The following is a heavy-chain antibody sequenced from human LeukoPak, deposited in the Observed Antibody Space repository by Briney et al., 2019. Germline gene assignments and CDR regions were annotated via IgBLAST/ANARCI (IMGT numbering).Heavy chain of an antibody. V-gene: IGHV3-23*01. CDR3: AKDRVSPGFNLFDP. D-gene: IGHD2/OR15-2a*01. CDR2: ISGNGANT. CDR1: GFPFSSHA. J-gene: IGHJ5*02. Sequence: GGSLRLSCAASGFPFSSHAMSWVRQAPGKGLEWVSGISGNGANTYYADSAKGRFSISRDKTKNTLYLQMNSLRVEDTAIYYCAKDRVSPGFNLFDPWGQGTLVTVSS.